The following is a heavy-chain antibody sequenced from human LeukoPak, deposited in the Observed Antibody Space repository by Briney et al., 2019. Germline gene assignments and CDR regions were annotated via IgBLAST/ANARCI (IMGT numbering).Heavy chain of an antibody. CDR1: GGSISSGDYY. D-gene: IGHD6-6*01. CDR3: ARGVQSIAARSFDY. V-gene: IGHV4-30-4*01. CDR2: IYYSGST. J-gene: IGHJ4*02. Sequence: SQTLSLTCTVSGGSISSGDYYWSWIRQPPGKGLEWIGYIYYSGSTYYNPSLKSRVTISVDTSKNQFSLKLSSVTAADTAVYYRARGVQSIAARSFDYWGQGTLVTVSS.